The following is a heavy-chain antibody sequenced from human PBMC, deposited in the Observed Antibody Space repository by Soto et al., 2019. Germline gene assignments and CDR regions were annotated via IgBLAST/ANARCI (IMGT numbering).Heavy chain of an antibody. J-gene: IGHJ2*01. V-gene: IGHV4-39*01. CDR2: IYYSGST. D-gene: IGHD6-19*01. Sequence: QLQLQESGPRLLKPSETLSLTCTVPGGSITSSSYYWGWIRQPPGKGLEWIGSIYYSGSTYHNPSHKRRVTTTVDTSTTRTSLMLSCVPAADTAVYYCARHISSASYAWCFDLWGRGTLVTVSS. CDR3: ARHISSASYAWCFDL. CDR1: GGSITSSSYY.